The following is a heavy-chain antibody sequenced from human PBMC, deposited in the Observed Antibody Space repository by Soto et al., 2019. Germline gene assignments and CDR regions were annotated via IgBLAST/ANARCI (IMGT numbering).Heavy chain of an antibody. D-gene: IGHD1-26*01. CDR2: ISSSSSYI. CDR1: GSTFSSYS. CDR3: ARDMVSGSYYVSPTLDY. V-gene: IGHV3-21*01. J-gene: IGHJ4*02. Sequence: EVQLVESGGGLVKPGGSLRLSCAASGSTFSSYSMNWVRQAPGKGLEWVSSISSSSSYIYYADSVKGRFTISRDNAKNSLYLQMNSLRAEDTAVYYCARDMVSGSYYVSPTLDYWGQGTLVTVSS.